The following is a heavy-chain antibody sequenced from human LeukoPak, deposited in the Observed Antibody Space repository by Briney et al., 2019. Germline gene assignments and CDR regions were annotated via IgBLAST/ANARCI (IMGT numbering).Heavy chain of an antibody. V-gene: IGHV4-39*01. J-gene: IGHJ6*02. CDR1: GGSTASSSHY. CDR2: MYYTGST. Sequence: PSETLCLTCTVSGGSTASSSHYWGWIRQSPGKGLEWIAIMYYTGSTYYNPPLKSRVSISVDTSRNQFSLKLTSVTAADTAVYYCARHRIQPPVLMDVWGRGTTVTVSS. D-gene: IGHD5-18*01. CDR3: ARHRIQPPVLMDV.